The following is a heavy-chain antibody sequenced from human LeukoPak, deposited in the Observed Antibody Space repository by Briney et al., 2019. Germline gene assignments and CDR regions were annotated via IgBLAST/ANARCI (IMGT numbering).Heavy chain of an antibody. V-gene: IGHV3-23*01. CDR2: IRSDGGST. D-gene: IGHD2-15*01. Sequence: PGGSLRLSCAASGFTFSSYDMSWVRQAAGKGLEWASFIRSDGGSTLYADSVKGRFTISRDNSKNTLYAEMTSLRAEDTAVYYCARVLGNRCIGGNCYFDYLGQGTLVTVSS. CDR3: ARVLGNRCIGGNCYFDY. J-gene: IGHJ4*02. CDR1: GFTFSSYD.